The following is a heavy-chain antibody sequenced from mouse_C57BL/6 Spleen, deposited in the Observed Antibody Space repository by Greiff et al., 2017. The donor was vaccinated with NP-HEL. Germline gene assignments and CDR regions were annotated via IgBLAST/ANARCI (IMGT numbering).Heavy chain of an antibody. CDR3: TGGYDYDEDYFDY. V-gene: IGHV6-3*01. D-gene: IGHD2-4*01. CDR2: IRLKSDNYAT. CDR1: GFTFSNYW. J-gene: IGHJ2*01. Sequence: EVQRVESGGGLVQPGGSMKLSCVASGFTFSNYWMNWVRQSPEKGLEWVAQIRLKSDNYATHYAESVKGRFTISRDDSKSSVYLQMNNLRAEDTGIYYCTGGYDYDEDYFDYWGQGTTLTVSS.